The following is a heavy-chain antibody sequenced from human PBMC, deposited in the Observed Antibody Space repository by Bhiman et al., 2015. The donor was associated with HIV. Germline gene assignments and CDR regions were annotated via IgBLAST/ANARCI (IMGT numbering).Heavy chain of an antibody. J-gene: IGHJ4*02. Sequence: EVQLEESGGGLVQPGGSLRLSCAAYGFTLSNYWMSWVRQAPGKGLEWVANINQDGSEKYFVDSVKGRFTISRDNAKNSLYLQMNSLRTEDSAVYYCAREVNYRSTWYMITGGLNYWGQGNARSPSPQ. CDR1: GFTLSNYW. D-gene: IGHD6-13*01. CDR3: AREVNYRSTWYMITGGLNY. V-gene: IGHV3-7*01. CDR2: INQDGSEK.